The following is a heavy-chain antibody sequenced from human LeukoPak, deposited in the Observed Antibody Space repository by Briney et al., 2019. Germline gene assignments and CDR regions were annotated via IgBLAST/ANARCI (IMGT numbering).Heavy chain of an antibody. J-gene: IGHJ4*02. Sequence: SETLSLTCAVSGASISSSNYYWGWVRQSPGKGLEWIGNIYSSGNTYYNASLKSRVTMYIDTSKNQFSLKLSSVTAADTAMYYCAKSNGYGLIDYWGQGTLVTVSS. CDR3: AKSNGYGLIDY. CDR1: GASISSSNYY. CDR2: IYSSGNT. V-gene: IGHV4-39*01. D-gene: IGHD5-12*01.